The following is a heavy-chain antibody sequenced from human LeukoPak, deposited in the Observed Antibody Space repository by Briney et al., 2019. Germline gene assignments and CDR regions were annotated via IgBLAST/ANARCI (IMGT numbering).Heavy chain of an antibody. V-gene: IGHV3-23*01. CDR3: AKDLRDIVVVVAAAPFDY. Sequence: GGTLTLSCTASGFTFSSYAISWCRRAPGTVLLLLSAISGSGGSTYYADSAKGRFTISRDNSKNTLYLQMNSLRAEDTAVYYCAKDLRDIVVVVAAAPFDYWGQGTLVTVSS. CDR2: ISGSGGST. J-gene: IGHJ4*02. CDR1: GFTFSSYA. D-gene: IGHD2-15*01.